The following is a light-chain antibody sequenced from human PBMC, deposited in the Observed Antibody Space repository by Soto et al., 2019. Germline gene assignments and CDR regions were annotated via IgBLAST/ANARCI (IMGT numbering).Light chain of an antibody. CDR2: DAS. CDR1: QSVSSSY. V-gene: IGKV3D-20*01. CDR3: QQYGSSPYT. J-gene: IGKJ2*01. Sequence: EIVLTQSPATLSLSPGERATLSCGASQSVSSSYVAWYQLKPGLAPRLLIYDASSRATGIPDRFSGSGSGTDFTLTISRLEPEDFAVYYCQQYGSSPYTFGQGTKLEIK.